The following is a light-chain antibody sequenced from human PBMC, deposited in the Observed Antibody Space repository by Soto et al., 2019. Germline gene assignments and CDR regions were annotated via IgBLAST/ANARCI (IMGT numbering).Light chain of an antibody. J-gene: IGKJ1*01. Sequence: EIVLTQSPGTLSLSPGERATLSCRASQRISISYLAWYQQRPGQAPSLLIYGTSSRATGIPDRFSGSGSGTDFTLTISRLEPEDFAVYYCQQYGGSPWTFGQGTKVDIK. CDR1: QRISISY. CDR2: GTS. CDR3: QQYGGSPWT. V-gene: IGKV3-20*01.